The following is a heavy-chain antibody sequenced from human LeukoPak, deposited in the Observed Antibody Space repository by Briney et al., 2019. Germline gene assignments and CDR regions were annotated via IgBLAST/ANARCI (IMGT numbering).Heavy chain of an antibody. V-gene: IGHV3-48*01. CDR3: AKPAGTKDY. J-gene: IGHJ4*02. CDR1: GFTFSSYS. Sequence: GGSLRLSCAASGFTFSSYSMNWVRQAPGKGLEWVSYISSSSSTIYYADSVKGRFTISRDNSKNTLYLQMNSLRAEDTAVYYCAKPAGTKDYWGQGTLVTVSS. D-gene: IGHD6-13*01. CDR2: ISSSSSTI.